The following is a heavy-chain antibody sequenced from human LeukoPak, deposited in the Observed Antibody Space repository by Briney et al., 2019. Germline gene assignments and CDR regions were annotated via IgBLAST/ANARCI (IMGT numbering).Heavy chain of an antibody. Sequence: GGSLRLSCAVSGFTFSSYAMSWVRQAPGKGLEWVTVISYDGSNKYYADSVKGRFTISRDNSKNTLYLQMNTLRAEDTAVYYCARERDVYTTIDYWGQGTLVTVSS. CDR1: GFTFSSYA. CDR2: ISYDGSNK. D-gene: IGHD5-18*01. V-gene: IGHV3-30-3*01. J-gene: IGHJ4*02. CDR3: ARERDVYTTIDY.